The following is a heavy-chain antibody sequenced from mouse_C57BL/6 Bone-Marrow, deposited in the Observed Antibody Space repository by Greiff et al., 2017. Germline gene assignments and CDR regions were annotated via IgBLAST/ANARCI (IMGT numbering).Heavy chain of an antibody. V-gene: IGHV5-4*01. Sequence: EVQRVESGGGLVKPGGSLKLSCAASGFTFSSYAMSWVRQTPEKRLEWVATISDGGSYTYYPDNVKGRFPISRDNAKNNLYLQMSHLKSEDTAMYYCARDRWLRFAYWGQGTLVTVSA. J-gene: IGHJ3*01. CDR1: GFTFSSYA. CDR2: ISDGGSYT. CDR3: ARDRWLRFAY. D-gene: IGHD2-2*01.